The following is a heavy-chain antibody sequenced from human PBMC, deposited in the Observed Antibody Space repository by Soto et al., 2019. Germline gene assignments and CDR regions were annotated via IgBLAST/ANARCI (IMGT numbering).Heavy chain of an antibody. CDR2: FDPEDGET. V-gene: IGHV1-24*01. Sequence: VKVSCKVSGYTLTELSMHWVRQAPGKGLEWMGGFDPEDGETIYAQKFQGRVTMTEDTSTDTAYMELSSLRSEDTAVYYCATENSSGWYRRRFDYWGQGTLVTVSS. J-gene: IGHJ4*02. D-gene: IGHD6-19*01. CDR1: GYTLTELS. CDR3: ATENSSGWYRRRFDY.